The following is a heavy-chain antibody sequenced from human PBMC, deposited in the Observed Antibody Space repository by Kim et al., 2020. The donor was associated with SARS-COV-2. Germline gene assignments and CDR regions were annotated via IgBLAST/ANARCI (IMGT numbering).Heavy chain of an antibody. V-gene: IGHV4-39*07. CDR2: IFHSGST. CDR1: GGSISSSNYY. CDR3: AISASPPYFDS. Sequence: SETLSLTCTVSGGSISSSNYYWGCIRQSAGKGLEWIGSIFHSGSTYYNPSLKSRVTMSVDSSKNQFSLNLYFVTAADTAMYYCAISASPPYFDSWGRGT. J-gene: IGHJ4*02.